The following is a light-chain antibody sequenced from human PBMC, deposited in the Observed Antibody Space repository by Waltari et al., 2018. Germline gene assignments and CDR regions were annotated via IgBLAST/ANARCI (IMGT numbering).Light chain of an antibody. J-gene: IGKJ4*01. CDR2: GAS. Sequence: IVLTQSPDTLSLSPGQRATLSCRASQTINNNFLVWYQQKPGQAPRLIIHGASSRATDFPDRFSGSGSGTDFTLTISSLEPEDFAVYYCQQYDGSVLTFGGGTKVEI. CDR1: QTINNNF. V-gene: IGKV3-20*01. CDR3: QQYDGSVLT.